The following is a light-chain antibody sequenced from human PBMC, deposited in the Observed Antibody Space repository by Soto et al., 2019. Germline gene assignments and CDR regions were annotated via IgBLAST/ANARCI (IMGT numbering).Light chain of an antibody. CDR1: QSVSSN. CDR3: QQYGSSPVT. Sequence: EIVMTQSPATLSVSPGERATLSCRASQSVSSNLAWYQQKPGQAPRLLIYDASNRATGIPARFSGSGSGTDFTLTISSLEPEDFAVYYCQQYGSSPVTFGQGTKVDIK. V-gene: IGKV3D-15*01. CDR2: DAS. J-gene: IGKJ1*01.